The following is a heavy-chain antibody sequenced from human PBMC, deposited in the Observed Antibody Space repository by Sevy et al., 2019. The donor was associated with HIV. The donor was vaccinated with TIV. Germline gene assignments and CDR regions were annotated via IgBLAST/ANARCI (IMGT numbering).Heavy chain of an antibody. CDR1: GGIFRTNA. J-gene: IGHJ4*02. V-gene: IGHV1-69*13. Sequence: ASVKVSCKASGGIFRTNAFSWVRQAPGQGLEWMGGIIPVLGTVNYARKFQGGVTITADESTKTVYMELSSLRSEDTAVYYCARGGGNGWYYFDYWGQETLVTVSS. D-gene: IGHD6-19*01. CDR3: ARGGGNGWYYFDY. CDR2: IIPVLGTV.